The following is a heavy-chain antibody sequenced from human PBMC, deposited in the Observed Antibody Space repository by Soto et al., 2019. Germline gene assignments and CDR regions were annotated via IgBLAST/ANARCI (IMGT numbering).Heavy chain of an antibody. D-gene: IGHD3-3*01. J-gene: IGHJ6*02. CDR2: IYYSGST. CDR1: GGSISSGGYY. Sequence: SDTLSLTCTVSGGSISSGGYYWSWIRQHPGKGLEWIGYIYYSGSTYYNPSLKSRVTISVDTSKNQFSLKLSSVTAADTAVYYCARDTTRVVTHHANYYGMDVWGQGTTVTVSS. V-gene: IGHV4-31*03. CDR3: ARDTTRVVTHHANYYGMDV.